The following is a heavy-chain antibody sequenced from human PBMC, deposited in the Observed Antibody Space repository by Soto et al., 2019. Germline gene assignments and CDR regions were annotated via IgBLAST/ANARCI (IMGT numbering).Heavy chain of an antibody. D-gene: IGHD6-25*01. V-gene: IGHV2-5*02. J-gene: IGHJ4*02. CDR1: GFSISTSGVG. CDR2: IYWDDDI. CDR3: AHFTSSYISGWDSFGS. Sequence: QITLKESGPTLMKPTQTLTLTCTFSGFSISTSGVGVGWIRQPPGKALQCLALIYWDDDIRYSPSLKSRLSITKDTSRNQMVLTMTNPDPVDTATDFCAHFTSSYISGWDSFGSWWQGTLVTVSS.